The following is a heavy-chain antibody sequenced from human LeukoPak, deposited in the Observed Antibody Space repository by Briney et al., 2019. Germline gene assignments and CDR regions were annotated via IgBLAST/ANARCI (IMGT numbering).Heavy chain of an antibody. Sequence: GGSLRLSCAASGFTFSSYAMHWVRQAPGKGLEWVAVISYDGSNKYYADSVKGRFTISRDNSKNTLYLQMNSLRAEDTAVYYCARDPYYYDSSGYLVCWGQGTLVTVSS. CDR1: GFTFSSYA. J-gene: IGHJ4*02. CDR3: ARDPYYYDSSGYLVC. CDR2: ISYDGSNK. V-gene: IGHV3-30-3*01. D-gene: IGHD3-22*01.